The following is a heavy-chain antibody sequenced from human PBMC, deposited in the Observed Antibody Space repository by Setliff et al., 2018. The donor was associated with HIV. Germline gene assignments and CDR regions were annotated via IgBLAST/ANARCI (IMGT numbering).Heavy chain of an antibody. CDR1: GGSISSSRYY. V-gene: IGHV4-39*07. Sequence: SETLSLTCTVSGGSISSSRYYWGWLRQPPGKGLGWVGSIYYSWSTYYNPSLKSRVTISVDTSKNQFSLKLSAVTAADTAMYFCVRLYRGSTTQEKSDSWGQGMLVTVSS. CDR2: IYYSWST. J-gene: IGHJ4*02. CDR3: VRLYRGSTTQEKSDS. D-gene: IGHD1-26*01.